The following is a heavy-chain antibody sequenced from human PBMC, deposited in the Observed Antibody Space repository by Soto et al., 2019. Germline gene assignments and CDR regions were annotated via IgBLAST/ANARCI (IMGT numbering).Heavy chain of an antibody. D-gene: IGHD3-10*01. Sequence: GGSLRLSCAASGFTVSSNYMSWVRQAPGKGLEWVSVIYSGGSTYYADSVKGRFTISRDNSKNTLYLQMNSLRAEDTAVYYCARDRRGFDGSGSYYIYYYYGMDVWGQGTTVTVSS. J-gene: IGHJ6*02. CDR2: IYSGGST. V-gene: IGHV3-53*01. CDR3: ARDRRGFDGSGSYYIYYYYGMDV. CDR1: GFTVSSNY.